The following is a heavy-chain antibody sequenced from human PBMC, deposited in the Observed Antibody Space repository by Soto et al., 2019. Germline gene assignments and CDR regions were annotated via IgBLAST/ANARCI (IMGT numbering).Heavy chain of an antibody. Sequence: GGSLRLACAASGFTFSSYSMNWVRQAPGKGLEWVSSISSSSSYIYYADSVKGRFTISRDNAKNSLYLQMNSLRAEDTAVYYCARDPGPIWPKWYYYGMDVWGQGTTVTVSS. CDR3: ARDPGPIWPKWYYYGMDV. J-gene: IGHJ6*02. CDR2: ISSSSSYI. CDR1: GFTFSSYS. D-gene: IGHD3-9*01. V-gene: IGHV3-21*01.